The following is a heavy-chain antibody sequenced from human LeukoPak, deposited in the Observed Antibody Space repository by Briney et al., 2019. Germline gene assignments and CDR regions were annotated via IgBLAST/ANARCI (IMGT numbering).Heavy chain of an antibody. CDR1: GFTFSYYY. J-gene: IGHJ4*02. CDR3: ARGRSLYMVRGVIYR. V-gene: IGHV3-22*01. CDR2: IRNKANAETT. D-gene: IGHD3-10*01. Sequence: GGSLRLSCAASGFTFSYYYMSGVRQAPGKGLEWVGFIRNKANAETTEWTTSVKGRFTISRDDSKSITYLQMESLKTEDTAVYYCARGRSLYMVRGVIYRWGQGTLVTVSS.